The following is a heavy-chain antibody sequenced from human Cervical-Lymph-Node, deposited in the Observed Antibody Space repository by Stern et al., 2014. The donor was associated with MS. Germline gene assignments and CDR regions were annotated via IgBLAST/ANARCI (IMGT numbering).Heavy chain of an antibody. CDR3: ARKDSSGYYSQIDN. Sequence: EVQLVESGAEVKRPGDSLKISCKGSGYIFANYWIGWVRQMPGKGLEWTGIIYTGDSETRYNPSFHGQVTISADKSISTAYLQWSSLRESDTAIYYCARKDSSGYYSQIDNWGQGTLVTVSS. CDR1: GYIFANYW. D-gene: IGHD3-22*01. J-gene: IGHJ4*02. CDR2: IYTGDSET. V-gene: IGHV5-51*01.